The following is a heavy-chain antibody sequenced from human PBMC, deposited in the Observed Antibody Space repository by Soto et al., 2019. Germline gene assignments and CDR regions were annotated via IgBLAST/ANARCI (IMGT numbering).Heavy chain of an antibody. CDR1: GGSISSSNW. V-gene: IGHV4-4*02. CDR3: ATVTPELYYYYGMDV. CDR2: IYHSGST. D-gene: IGHD4-17*01. J-gene: IGHJ6*02. Sequence: PSETLSLTCAVSGGSISSSNWWSWVRQPPGKGLEWIGEIYHSGSTNYNPSLKSRVTISVDKSKNQFSLKLSSVTAADTAVYYCATVTPELYYYYGMDVWGQGTTVTVSS.